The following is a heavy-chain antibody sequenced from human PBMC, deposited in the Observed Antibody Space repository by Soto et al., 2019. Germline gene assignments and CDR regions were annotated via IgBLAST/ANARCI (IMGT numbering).Heavy chain of an antibody. D-gene: IGHD3-3*01. CDR3: ARHDRQGSTYYDFWSGYYPFAY. Sequence: PSETLSLTCTVSGGSMSSSSYYWGWIRQPPGTGLEWVGSIYYSGSSYYNPSLKSRVTISVDTSKNQFSLRLSSVTAADTAVYYCARHDRQGSTYYDFWSGYYPFAYWGQGTLVTVSS. V-gene: IGHV4-39*01. CDR2: IYYSGSS. CDR1: GGSMSSSSYY. J-gene: IGHJ4*02.